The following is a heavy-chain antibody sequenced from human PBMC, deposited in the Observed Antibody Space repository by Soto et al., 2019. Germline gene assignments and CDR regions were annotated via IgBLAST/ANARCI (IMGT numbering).Heavy chain of an antibody. CDR1: GFVFSSNW. CDR2: IKQDGSEK. J-gene: IGHJ4*02. V-gene: IGHV3-7*01. D-gene: IGHD5-12*01. CDR3: ARDRMGGYDF. Sequence: EVQLVESGGGLVQPGGSLRLSCAASGFVFSSNWMAWVRQVPGKGLEWVANIKQDGSEKYYVDSVKGRFTISRDNADNSLSLQMNSLIAEDTAVYYCARDRMGGYDFWGQGTLVTVSS.